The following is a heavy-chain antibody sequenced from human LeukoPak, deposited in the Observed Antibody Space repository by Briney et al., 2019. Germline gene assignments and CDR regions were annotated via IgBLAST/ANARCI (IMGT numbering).Heavy chain of an antibody. J-gene: IGHJ4*02. V-gene: IGHV4-4*02. Sequence: SGTLSLTCAVSGGSISTNNWWSWVRQPPGKGLEWIGEIFHSGSTNYNPSLKSRVTISVDKSKNQFSLKLSSVTAADTAVYYCARDLFGGYSYGYAFGYWGQGTLVTVSS. CDR3: ARDLFGGYSYGYAFGY. D-gene: IGHD5-18*01. CDR2: IFHSGST. CDR1: GGSISTNNW.